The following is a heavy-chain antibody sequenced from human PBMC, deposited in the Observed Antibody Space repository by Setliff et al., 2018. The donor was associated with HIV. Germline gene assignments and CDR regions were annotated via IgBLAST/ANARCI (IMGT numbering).Heavy chain of an antibody. D-gene: IGHD6-19*01. CDR1: SGSISSNSFY. J-gene: IGHJ3*02. V-gene: IGHV4-39*01. Sequence: PSETLSLTCTVSSGSISSNSFYWGWIRQPPGKGLEWIGTIHYSGSTYYNPSFKSLVSISVDTSKNQFSLKLTSVTAADTAVYYCARNVAATSAFDIWVRGTMVTVSS. CDR2: IHYSGST. CDR3: ARNVAATSAFDI.